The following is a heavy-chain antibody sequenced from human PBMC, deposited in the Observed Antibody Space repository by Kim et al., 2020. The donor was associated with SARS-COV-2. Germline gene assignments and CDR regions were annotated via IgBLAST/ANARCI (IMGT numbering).Heavy chain of an antibody. Sequence: SETLSLTCAVSGGSISSSNWWSWVRQPPGKGLEWIGEIYHSGSTNYNPSLKSRVTISVDKSKNQFSLKLSSVTAADTAVYYCAGERYYYDSSGSIAPFDYWGQGTLVTVSS. CDR3: AGERYYYDSSGSIAPFDY. V-gene: IGHV4-4*02. J-gene: IGHJ4*02. D-gene: IGHD3-22*01. CDR2: IYHSGST. CDR1: GGSISSSNW.